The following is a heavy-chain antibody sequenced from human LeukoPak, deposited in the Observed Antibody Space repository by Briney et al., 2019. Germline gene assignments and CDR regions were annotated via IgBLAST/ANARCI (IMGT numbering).Heavy chain of an antibody. CDR3: VRADGRDGYRGLVDY. V-gene: IGHV4-34*01. J-gene: IGHJ4*02. Sequence: SETLSLTCAVYGGSLSGYIWSWIRQPPGKGVEWIGEINHSGSTDYNPSLKSRVTMSVDTSRNQFSLELNSVTAADAAVYYCVRADGRDGYRGLVDYWGQGTLVTVSA. D-gene: IGHD5-24*01. CDR2: INHSGST. CDR1: GGSLSGYI.